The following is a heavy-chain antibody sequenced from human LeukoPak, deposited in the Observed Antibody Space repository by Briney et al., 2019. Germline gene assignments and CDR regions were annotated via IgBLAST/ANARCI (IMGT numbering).Heavy chain of an antibody. V-gene: IGHV4-34*01. J-gene: IGHJ4*02. CDR2: INHRGDT. CDR3: ARGPTISETGHFDY. Sequence: SETLSLTCAVYGGSFSAYYWSWIRQSPGKGLEWIAEINHRGDTNYNPSVKSRVSISVDTSKNQFSLKVTSLTAADTAVYYCARGPTISETGHFDYWGQGTLVTVSS. D-gene: IGHD1-1*01. CDR1: GGSFSAYY.